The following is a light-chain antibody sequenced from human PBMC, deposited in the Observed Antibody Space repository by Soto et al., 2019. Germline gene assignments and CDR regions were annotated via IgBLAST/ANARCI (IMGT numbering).Light chain of an antibody. CDR3: QQRQYWPPIT. CDR2: DAS. J-gene: IGKJ5*01. V-gene: IGKV3-11*01. CDR1: QSVSNY. Sequence: EILLTQSPVTLSLSPGERSTLSCRASQSVSNYLAWYQQKPGQAPRLLIYDASNRAAGIPARFSGSGSGTDFTLTISSLEPEDFAIYYCQQRQYWPPITFGQGTRLEIK.